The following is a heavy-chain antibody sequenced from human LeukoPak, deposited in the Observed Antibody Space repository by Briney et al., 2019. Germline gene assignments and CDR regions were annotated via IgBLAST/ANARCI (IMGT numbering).Heavy chain of an antibody. Sequence: GGSLRLSCAASGFTFSHNFMTWVRQAPGKGLEWVSVLYSGDSTYYPDSVKGRFTISRDNSENTLYLQMNSLRAEDTAVYYCARVNSSGWYSIDYWGQGTLVTVSS. CDR3: ARVNSSGWYSIDY. D-gene: IGHD6-19*01. V-gene: IGHV3-53*01. CDR1: GFTFSHNF. J-gene: IGHJ4*02. CDR2: LYSGDST.